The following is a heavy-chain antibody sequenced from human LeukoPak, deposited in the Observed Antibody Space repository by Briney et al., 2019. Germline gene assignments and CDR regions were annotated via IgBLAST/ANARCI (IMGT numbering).Heavy chain of an antibody. Sequence: SETLSLTCTVSGGSISSSSYYWGWIRQPPGKGLEWIGSIYYSGSTYYNPSLKSRVTISVDTSKNQFSLKLSSVTAADTAVYYCARVDTAMVSDYWGQGTLVTVSS. CDR1: GGSISSSSYY. J-gene: IGHJ4*02. D-gene: IGHD5-18*01. CDR2: IYYSGST. CDR3: ARVDTAMVSDY. V-gene: IGHV4-39*07.